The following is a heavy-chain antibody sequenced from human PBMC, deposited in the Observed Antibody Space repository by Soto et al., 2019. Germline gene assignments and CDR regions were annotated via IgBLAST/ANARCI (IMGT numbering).Heavy chain of an antibody. CDR3: ARYSGSYYYFDY. D-gene: IGHD5-12*01. J-gene: IGHJ4*02. CDR2: IYYSGST. CDR1: GGSISSGGYY. Sequence: SETLSLTCTVSGGSISSGGYYWSWIRQHPGKGLEWIGYIYYSGSTNYNPSLKSRVTISVDTSKNQFSLKLSSVTAADTAVYYCARYSGSYYYFDYWGQGTLVTVSS. V-gene: IGHV4-61*08.